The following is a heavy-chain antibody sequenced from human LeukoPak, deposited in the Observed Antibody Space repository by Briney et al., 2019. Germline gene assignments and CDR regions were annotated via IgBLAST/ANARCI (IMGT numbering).Heavy chain of an antibody. J-gene: IGHJ3*02. Sequence: GGSLRPSCAASGFTVSSNYMSWVRQAPGKGLEWVSVIYSGGSTYYADSVKGRFTISRDNSKNTLYLQMNSLRAEDTAVYYCAREDYVAFDIWGQGTMVTVSS. D-gene: IGHD3-10*02. CDR1: GFTVSSNY. CDR3: AREDYVAFDI. CDR2: IYSGGST. V-gene: IGHV3-53*01.